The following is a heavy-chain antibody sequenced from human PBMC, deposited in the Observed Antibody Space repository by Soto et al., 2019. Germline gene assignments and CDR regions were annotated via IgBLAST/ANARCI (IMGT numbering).Heavy chain of an antibody. CDR1: GFPCISYA. CDR2: ISGSGGST. Sequence: GGSLRLSSAASGFPCISYAMSWVRQATGKGLEWVSAISGSGGSTYYADSVKGRFTISRDNSKNTLYLQMNSLRAEDTAVYYCAKGDSSSWYLYYYYMDVWGKGTTVTVSS. J-gene: IGHJ6*03. V-gene: IGHV3-23*01. CDR3: AKGDSSSWYLYYYYMDV. D-gene: IGHD6-13*01.